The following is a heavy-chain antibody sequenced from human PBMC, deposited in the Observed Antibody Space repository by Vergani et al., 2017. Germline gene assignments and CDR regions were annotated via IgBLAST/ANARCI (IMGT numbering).Heavy chain of an antibody. CDR3: ARRSSSGWYGQQTNIDY. V-gene: IGHV5-51*01. CDR2: IYPGDSDT. Sequence: EVQLVQSGAEVKKPGESLKISCKGSGYSFTSYWIGWVRQMPGKGLEWMGIIYPGDSDTRYSPSFQGQVTISADKSISTAYLQWSSLKASDTAMYYYARRSSSGWYGQQTNIDYWGQGTLVTVSS. D-gene: IGHD6-19*01. CDR1: GYSFTSYW. J-gene: IGHJ4*02.